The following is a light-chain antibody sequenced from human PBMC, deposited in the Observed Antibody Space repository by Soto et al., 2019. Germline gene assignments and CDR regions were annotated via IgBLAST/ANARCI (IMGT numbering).Light chain of an antibody. CDR2: GAS. CDR1: PSVSSSY. CDR3: QEYGSART. Sequence: EIVLTQSPDPLSLSPGVRATLSCSAIPSVSSSYLARYQQKPGQAPRPLIYGASNRATGIPDRFSGSGSGTDFTRAISCPGAEDFAVYYCQEYGSARTGGQKTEVVI. J-gene: IGKJ1*01. V-gene: IGKV3-20*01.